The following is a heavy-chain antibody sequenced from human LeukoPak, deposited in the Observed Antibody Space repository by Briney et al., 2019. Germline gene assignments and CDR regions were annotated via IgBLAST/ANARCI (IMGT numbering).Heavy chain of an antibody. Sequence: GGSLRLSCAASGFTFSSYAMHWVRQAPGKGLEWVAVISYDGSNKYYADSVKGRFTISRDNSKNTLYLQMNSLRAEDTAVYYCARIGLGYSYTGGLDYWGQGTLVTVSS. CDR1: GFTFSSYA. V-gene: IGHV3-30-3*01. CDR2: ISYDGSNK. J-gene: IGHJ4*02. CDR3: ARIGLGYSYTGGLDY. D-gene: IGHD5-18*01.